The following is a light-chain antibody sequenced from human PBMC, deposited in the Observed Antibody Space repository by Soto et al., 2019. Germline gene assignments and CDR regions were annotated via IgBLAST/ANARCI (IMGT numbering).Light chain of an antibody. V-gene: IGKV3-15*01. J-gene: IGKJ2*01. CDR2: GAS. Sequence: EIVMTQSPATLSVSPGERATLSCRASQSVGSNLAWYQQKPGQAPRLLISGASTRATGIPARFSGSGSGTHFTLTISSLQSEDFAVYYCQQYENWPPETFGQGTKLEI. CDR1: QSVGSN. CDR3: QQYENWPPET.